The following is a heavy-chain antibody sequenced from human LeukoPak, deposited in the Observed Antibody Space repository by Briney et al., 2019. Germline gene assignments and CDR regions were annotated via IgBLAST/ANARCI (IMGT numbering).Heavy chain of an antibody. Sequence: GGSLRLSCAASGFTFISSWMTWVRQAPGKGLEWVGRIRSTPDGGATDYAAPVKGRFTISRDDSKNTLYLQMSSLRTEDTAVYYCATDLCFGYCTATSCANYWGQGTLVTVSS. CDR1: GFTFISSW. CDR3: ATDLCFGYCTATSCANY. CDR2: IRSTPDGGAT. V-gene: IGHV3-15*01. D-gene: IGHD2-2*03. J-gene: IGHJ4*02.